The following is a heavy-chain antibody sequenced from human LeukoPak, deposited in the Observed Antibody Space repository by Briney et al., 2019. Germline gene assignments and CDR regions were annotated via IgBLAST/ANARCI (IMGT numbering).Heavy chain of an antibody. CDR3: ASWVYCGGDCLDY. V-gene: IGHV1-69*06. CDR1: GGTLSSYA. D-gene: IGHD2-21*02. CDR2: IIPIFGTA. Sequence: SVTVSCKASGGTLSSYAISWVRQAPGQGLEWMGRIIPIFGTANYAQKFQGRVTITADKSTSTAYMELSSLRSEDTAVYYCASWVYCGGDCLDYWGQGTLVTVSS. J-gene: IGHJ4*02.